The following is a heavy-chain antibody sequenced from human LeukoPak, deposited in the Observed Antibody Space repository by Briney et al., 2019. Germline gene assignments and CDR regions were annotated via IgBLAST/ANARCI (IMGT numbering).Heavy chain of an antibody. CDR1: GGSVSSGSYY. V-gene: IGHV4-61*01. CDR2: IYYSGST. J-gene: IGHJ6*02. CDR3: AKKESGLYGVDV. Sequence: SETLSLTCTVSGGSVSSGSYYWNWIRQPPGKGLEWIGSIYYSGSTNYNPSLKSRVTISIDTSKNQFSLKLSSVTAADTAVYFCAKKESGLYGVDVWGQGTTVTVSS.